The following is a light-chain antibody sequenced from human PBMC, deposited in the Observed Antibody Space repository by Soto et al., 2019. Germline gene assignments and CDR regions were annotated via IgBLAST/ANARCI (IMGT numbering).Light chain of an antibody. CDR1: QSISSY. V-gene: IGKV1-39*01. Sequence: DIQMTQSPSSLSASVGDRVTITCRASQSISSYLNWYQQKPWKAPKLLIYAASSLQSGVPSRFSGSGSGTDFTLTISSLQPKDFATYYCQQSYSTPWMFGQGTKVEIK. J-gene: IGKJ1*01. CDR2: AAS. CDR3: QQSYSTPWM.